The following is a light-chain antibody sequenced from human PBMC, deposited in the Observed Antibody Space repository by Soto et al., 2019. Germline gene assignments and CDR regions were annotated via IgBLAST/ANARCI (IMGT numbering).Light chain of an antibody. J-gene: IGKJ5*01. CDR2: GAS. CDR3: QQRSNWPIT. CDR1: QSVTSTY. V-gene: IGKV3D-20*02. Sequence: LSPGERATLSCRASQSVTSTYLAWYQQKPGXAXRXLXYGASSRATGIPDKFIGSGYGTDFTLTISSLEPEDFAVYYCQQRSNWPITFGQGKRLEIK.